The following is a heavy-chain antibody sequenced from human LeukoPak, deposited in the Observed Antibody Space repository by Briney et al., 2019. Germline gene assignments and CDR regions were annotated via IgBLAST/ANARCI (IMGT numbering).Heavy chain of an antibody. CDR1: SYSTTSYW. Sequence: AESLKISCKASSYSTTSYWNGWVRQMARKGLEWMGIIYHSGSDTCYSPSFQGQVTISADKSISTAYLQWSSLKASDTAMYYCATLNSPSGMDVWGQGTTVTVSS. CDR2: IYHSGSDT. V-gene: IGHV5-51*01. CDR3: ATLNSPSGMDV. J-gene: IGHJ6*02. D-gene: IGHD2-21*01.